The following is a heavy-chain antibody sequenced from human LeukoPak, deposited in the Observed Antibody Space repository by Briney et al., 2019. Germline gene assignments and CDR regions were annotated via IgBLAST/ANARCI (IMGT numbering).Heavy chain of an antibody. CDR2: ISTGSSTI. V-gene: IGHV3-48*01. Sequence: PGGSLRLSCAASGFTFSSYSMNWVRRAPGKGLEWVSHISTGSSTIYYADSVKGRFTISRDNAKNSLYLQMNSLRAEDTAVYYCARGQRGSYYFYPIDYWGQGTLVTVSS. CDR1: GFTFSSYS. D-gene: IGHD1-26*01. J-gene: IGHJ4*02. CDR3: ARGQRGSYYFYPIDY.